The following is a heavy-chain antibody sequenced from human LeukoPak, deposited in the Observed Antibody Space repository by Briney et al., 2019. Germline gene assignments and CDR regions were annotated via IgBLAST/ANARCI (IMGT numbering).Heavy chain of an antibody. J-gene: IGHJ3*02. D-gene: IGHD5-24*01. CDR1: GCSFTSYW. Sequence: GESLKISCKGSGCSFTSYWIGWVRQMPGKGLEWMGIIYPGDSDTRYSPTFQGQVTISGDKSIRTAYLQWSSLKASDTAIYYCAKTRDGFLSGAFDIWGQGTMVTVSS. CDR3: AKTRDGFLSGAFDI. CDR2: IYPGDSDT. V-gene: IGHV5-51*01.